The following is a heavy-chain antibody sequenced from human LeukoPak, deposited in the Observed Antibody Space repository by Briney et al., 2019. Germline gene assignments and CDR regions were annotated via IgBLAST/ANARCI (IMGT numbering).Heavy chain of an antibody. V-gene: IGHV1-69*01. CDR1: GGTFSSYA. D-gene: IGHD3-9*01. Sequence: SVKVSCKASGGTFSSYAISWVRQAPGQGLEWMGGIIPIFGTANYAQKFQGRVTITADESTSTAYMELSSLRSEDTALYYCARAHYDILTGASYYYYGMDVWGKGTTVTVSS. J-gene: IGHJ6*04. CDR3: ARAHYDILTGASYYYYGMDV. CDR2: IIPIFGTA.